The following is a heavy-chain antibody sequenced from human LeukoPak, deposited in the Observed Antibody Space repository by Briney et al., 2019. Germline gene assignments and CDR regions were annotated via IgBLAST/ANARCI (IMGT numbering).Heavy chain of an antibody. D-gene: IGHD3-9*01. V-gene: IGHV6-1*01. Sequence: SQTLSLTCALSGDSVSGNRATWNWLRQSPSRGLEWLGRIYYRSKWYSDYAVSVKGRITINPDTSKNQFSLLLNSVTPEDTAVYFCGRAEHDWGSDYWGQGTLVTVPS. J-gene: IGHJ4*02. CDR1: GDSVSGNRAT. CDR3: GRAEHDWGSDY. CDR2: IYYRSKWYS.